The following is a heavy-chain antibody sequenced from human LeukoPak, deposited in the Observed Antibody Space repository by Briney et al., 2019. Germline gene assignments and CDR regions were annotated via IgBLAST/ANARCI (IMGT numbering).Heavy chain of an antibody. V-gene: IGHV3-30*04. D-gene: IGHD3-22*01. CDR2: ISYDGSNK. J-gene: IGHJ4*02. CDR3: ARASSGLDY. Sequence: GGSLRLSCAASGFTFSSYAMHWVRQAPGKGLEWVAVISYDGSNKYYADSVKGRFTISRDNSKNTLYLQMNSLRAEDTAVYYCARASSGLDYWGQGTLVTVSS. CDR1: GFTFSSYA.